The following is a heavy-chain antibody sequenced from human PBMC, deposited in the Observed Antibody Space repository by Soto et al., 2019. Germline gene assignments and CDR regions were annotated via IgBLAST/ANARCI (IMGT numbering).Heavy chain of an antibody. CDR1: GGTFRDYY. V-gene: IGHV4-34*01. D-gene: IGHD6-13*01. CDR3: ATGLPGYSSSGYDY. J-gene: IGHJ4*02. CDR2: INPSGSN. Sequence: ETLSLTCAVYGGTFRDYYWSCIRQHPGKGLEWFVEINPSGSNNYNPSLKSRVTISVDTSKNQFSLKLSSVTAADTAVYYCATGLPGYSSSGYDYWGQGA.